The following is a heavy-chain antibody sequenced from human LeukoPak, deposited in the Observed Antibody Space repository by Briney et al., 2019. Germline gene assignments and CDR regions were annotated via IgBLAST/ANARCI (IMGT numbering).Heavy chain of an antibody. CDR1: GFTFSSYA. V-gene: IGHV4-38-2*01. D-gene: IGHD3-22*01. CDR2: IYYRGNS. CDR3: AKDHYDSSGYPFDY. J-gene: IGHJ4*02. Sequence: PGGSLRLSCAASGFTFSSYAMSWVRQAPGKGLEWIGSIYYRGNSYYNPSLKSRVTISVDTSKNHFSLKLRSVTAADTAVYYCAKDHYDSSGYPFDYWGQGTLVTVSS.